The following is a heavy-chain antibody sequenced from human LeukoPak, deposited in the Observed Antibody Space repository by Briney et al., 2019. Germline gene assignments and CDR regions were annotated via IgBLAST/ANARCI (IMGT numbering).Heavy chain of an antibody. D-gene: IGHD4-11*01. J-gene: IGHJ5*02. CDR3: ARDGYPSYSHYGPIWFDP. CDR1: GFPINSGYY. CDR2: VYHTGST. V-gene: IGHV4-38-2*01. Sequence: SETLSRTCGVSGFPINSGYYWGWIRQPPGKGLEWIGSVYHTGSTYYNPSLKSRVTMSMDTSKNQFSLKLNSVTAADTAVYFCARDGYPSYSHYGPIWFDPWGQGTLVTVSS.